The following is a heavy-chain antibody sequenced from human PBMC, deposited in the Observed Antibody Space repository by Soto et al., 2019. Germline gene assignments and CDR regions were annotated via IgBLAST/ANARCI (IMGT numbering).Heavy chain of an antibody. CDR3: AKDGNVYSSGWYAPSLDY. J-gene: IGHJ4*02. CDR2: ISYDGSNT. CDR1: GFTFSSYG. V-gene: IGHV3-30*18. Sequence: QVQLVESGGGVVQPGRSLRLSCAASGFTFSSYGMHWVRQAPGKGLEWVAVISYDGSNTYYADSVKGRFTISRDNSKNTRYLQMNRLRAEDTAVYYCAKDGNVYSSGWYAPSLDYWGQGTLVTVSS. D-gene: IGHD6-19*01.